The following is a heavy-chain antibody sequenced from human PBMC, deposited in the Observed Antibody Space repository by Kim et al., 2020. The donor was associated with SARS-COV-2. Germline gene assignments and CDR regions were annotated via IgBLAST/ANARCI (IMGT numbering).Heavy chain of an antibody. V-gene: IGHV3-11*04. D-gene: IGHD3-9*01. CDR3: ARVHVTGYYKVGS. Sequence: DSVRGRFAISRDDAENSLYLQMTSLRAEDTAVYYCARVHVTGYYKVGSWGQGALVTVSA. J-gene: IGHJ4*02.